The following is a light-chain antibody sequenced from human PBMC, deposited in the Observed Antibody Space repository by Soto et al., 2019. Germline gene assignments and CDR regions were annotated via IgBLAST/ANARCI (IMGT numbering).Light chain of an antibody. CDR1: QSVSTN. Sequence: DIVLTQSPGSLSLSPGEGATLACRASQSVSTNVAWYQQRPGQPPKLLIFGASSRATGIPARFSGSGSGTDFTLIINRRQPEDFALYFCQHYGRGSPIAFGLGTQLEIK. CDR2: GAS. CDR3: QHYGRGSPIA. J-gene: IGKJ5*01. V-gene: IGKV3-20*01.